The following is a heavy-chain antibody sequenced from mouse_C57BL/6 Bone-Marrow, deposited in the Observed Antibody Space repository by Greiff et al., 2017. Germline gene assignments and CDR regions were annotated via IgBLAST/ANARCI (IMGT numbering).Heavy chain of an antibody. CDR2: IYPGSGST. D-gene: IGHD1-1*01. CDR1: GYTFTSYW. V-gene: IGHV1-55*01. CDR3: ARPSFYYYGSSYGYFDV. Sequence: QVQLQQPGAELVKPGASVKMSCKASGYTFTSYWITWVKQRPGQGLEWIGDIYPGSGSTNYYEKFKSKATLTVDTSSSTAYMQLSSLTSEDSAVYYCARPSFYYYGSSYGYFDVWGTGTTVTVSS. J-gene: IGHJ1*03.